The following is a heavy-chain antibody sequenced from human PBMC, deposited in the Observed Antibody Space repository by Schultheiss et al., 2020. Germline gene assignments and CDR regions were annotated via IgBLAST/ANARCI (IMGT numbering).Heavy chain of an antibody. CDR2: INHSGST. J-gene: IGHJ3*02. D-gene: IGHD4-17*01. CDR1: GGSISSSSYY. CDR3: ARWTTTVTDDAFDI. V-gene: IGHV4-39*07. Sequence: SCTVSGGSISSSSYYWGWIRQAPGKGLEWIGEINHSGSTYYNPSLKSRVTISVDTSKNQFSLKLSSVTAADTAVYYCARWTTTVTDDAFDIWGQGTMVTVSS.